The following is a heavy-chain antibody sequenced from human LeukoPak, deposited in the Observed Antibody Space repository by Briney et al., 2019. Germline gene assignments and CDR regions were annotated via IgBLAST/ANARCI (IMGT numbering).Heavy chain of an antibody. Sequence: GGSLRPSCAASGFTFSSYSMHWVRQAPGKGLEWVSSISASSSSIYYADSVKGRFTISRDNSKNTLYLQMNSLRAEDTAVYYCARISSSYWGQGTLVTVSS. CDR3: ARISSSY. CDR2: ISASSSSI. J-gene: IGHJ4*02. V-gene: IGHV3-21*01. CDR1: GFTFSSYS.